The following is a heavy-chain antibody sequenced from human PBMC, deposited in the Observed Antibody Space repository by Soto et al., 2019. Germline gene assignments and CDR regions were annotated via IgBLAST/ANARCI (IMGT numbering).Heavy chain of an antibody. CDR2: INHSGST. J-gene: IGHJ6*02. CDR1: GGSFSGYY. D-gene: IGHD3-3*01. Sequence: SETLSLTCAVYGGSFSGYYWSWFRKLQGKGLEWIGEINHSGSTNYNPSLKSRVTISVDTSKNQFSLKLSSVTAADTAVYYCARGRGYDFWSGYRPYGMDVWGQGTTVT. CDR3: ARGRGYDFWSGYRPYGMDV. V-gene: IGHV4-34*01.